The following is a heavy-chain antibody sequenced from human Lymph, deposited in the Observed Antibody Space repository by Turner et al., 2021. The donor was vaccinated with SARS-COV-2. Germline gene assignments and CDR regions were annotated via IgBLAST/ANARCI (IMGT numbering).Heavy chain of an antibody. CDR2: IKQDGSEK. J-gene: IGHJ4*02. CDR3: ARMGSSSWYFDY. D-gene: IGHD1-26*01. V-gene: IGHV3-7*01. Sequence: EVQLVESGGGLVQPGGSLRLSCAASGFTFSYYWMSWVRQAQGKGLEWVANIKQDGSEKYYVDSVKGRFTISRDNAKNSLFLQMNSLRAEDTAVYYCARMGSSSWYFDYWGQGTLVTVSS. CDR1: GFTFSYYW.